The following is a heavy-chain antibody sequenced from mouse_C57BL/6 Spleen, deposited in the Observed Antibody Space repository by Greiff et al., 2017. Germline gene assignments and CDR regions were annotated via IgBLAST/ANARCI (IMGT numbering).Heavy chain of an antibody. CDR1: GYSFTGYY. Sequence: VQLQQSGPELVKPGASVKISCKASGYSFTGYYMHWGGQGGGGGRGWIGEINPSTGGTSYNQKFKGKATLTVDKSSSTAYMQLKSLTSEDSSVYYCARPGYGAMDYWGQGTSVTVSS. CDR3: ARPGYGAMDY. D-gene: IGHD2-2*01. V-gene: IGHV1-43*01. CDR2: INPSTGGT. J-gene: IGHJ4*01.